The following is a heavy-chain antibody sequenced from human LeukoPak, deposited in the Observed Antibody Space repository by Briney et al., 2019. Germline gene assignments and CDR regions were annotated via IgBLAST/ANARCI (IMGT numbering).Heavy chain of an antibody. CDR1: GFTFSSHD. J-gene: IGHJ6*03. CDR2: MWFDRSNQ. D-gene: IGHD3-10*01. CDR3: AKVVIGFYYMDV. V-gene: IGHV3-33*03. Sequence: GGTLRLSCAASGFTFSSHDVHWVRQAPGKGLEWVAVMWFDRSNQLYADSVKGRFTVSRDNSKNTLYLQMNSLRVEDTAVYYCAKVVIGFYYMDVWGKGTTVTVSS.